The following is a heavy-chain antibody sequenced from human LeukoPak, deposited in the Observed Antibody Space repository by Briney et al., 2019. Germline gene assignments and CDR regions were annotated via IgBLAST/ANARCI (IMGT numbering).Heavy chain of an antibody. CDR3: ARGPPNGHDDTTDYYVPACLDF. CDR1: GGSFSGYY. D-gene: IGHD3-22*01. J-gene: IGHJ4*02. Sequence: PSETLSLTCAVYGGSFSGYYWSWIRQPPGKGLEWIGEINHSGSTNYNPSLKSRVTISVDTSKNQFSLKLNFVTAADTAVYYCARGPPNGHDDTTDYYVPACLDFWGQGTLVTVSS. CDR2: INHSGST. V-gene: IGHV4-34*01.